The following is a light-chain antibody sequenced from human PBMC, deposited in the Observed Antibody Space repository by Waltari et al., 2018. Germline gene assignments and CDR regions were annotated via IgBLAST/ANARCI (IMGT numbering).Light chain of an antibody. CDR3: ISYTTSSTFGV. CDR2: DVS. V-gene: IGLV2-14*04. Sequence: GESISISCTGTSSDVGGHNYVSWYQQHPGKAPKVMIYDVSKRPSGVSNRFSGSKSGNTASLTISGLQAEDEADYFCISYTTSSTFGVFGGGTRLTVL. J-gene: IGLJ3*02. CDR1: SSDVGGHNY.